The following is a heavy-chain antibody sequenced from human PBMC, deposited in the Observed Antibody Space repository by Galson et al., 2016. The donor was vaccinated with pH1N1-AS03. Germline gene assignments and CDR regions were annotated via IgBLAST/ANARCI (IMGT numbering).Heavy chain of an antibody. D-gene: IGHD7-27*01. CDR3: ARTNWFDY. J-gene: IGHJ4*02. CDR1: GFTFTGYW. Sequence: SLRLSCAASGFTFTGYWMSWVRQAPGKGLEWVANIKGDGSEEVYVDSVKGRFTISRDNAKNSLYLQMDSLRAEDTAVYYCARTNWFDYWGQGTLVTVSS. CDR2: IKGDGSEE. V-gene: IGHV3-7*01.